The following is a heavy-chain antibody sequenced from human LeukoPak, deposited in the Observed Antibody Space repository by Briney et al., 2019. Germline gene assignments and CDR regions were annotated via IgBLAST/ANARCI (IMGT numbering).Heavy chain of an antibody. CDR1: GDSISSSSYY. Sequence: KPSETLSLTCTVSGDSISSSSYYWGWIRQPPGKGLEWIGSIYYRGATYYNPSLESRVTISVDTSKCQFSLSLRAVTAADTAVFYCARQVTSDAFDIWGQGTMVTVSS. CDR2: IYYRGAT. J-gene: IGHJ3*02. CDR3: ARQVTSDAFDI. V-gene: IGHV4-39*01. D-gene: IGHD4-17*01.